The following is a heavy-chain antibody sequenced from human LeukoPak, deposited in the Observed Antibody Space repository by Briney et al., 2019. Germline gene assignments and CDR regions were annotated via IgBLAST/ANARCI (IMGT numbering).Heavy chain of an antibody. CDR2: IYYSGST. Sequence: PSETLSLTCTVSGGSISSGDYYWSWIRQPPGKGLEWIGYIYYSGSTYYNPSLKSRVTISVDTSKNQFSLKLSSVTAADTAVYYCARGAYDILTGYYRWSQGTLVTVSS. D-gene: IGHD3-9*01. V-gene: IGHV4-30-4*01. CDR3: ARGAYDILTGYYR. CDR1: GGSISSGDYY. J-gene: IGHJ4*02.